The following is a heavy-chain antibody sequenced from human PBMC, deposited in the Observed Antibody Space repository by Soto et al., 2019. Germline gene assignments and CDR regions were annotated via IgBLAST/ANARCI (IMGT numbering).Heavy chain of an antibody. CDR2: ISAYNGNK. CDR1: GYTFTSYG. J-gene: IGHJ6*02. Sequence: QVQLVQSGAEVKKPGASVKVSCKASGYTFTSYGISWVRQAPGQGLEWMGWISAYNGNKNYAQKVQGRVTMTTDTSTSTAYMELRSLRSDDTAVYYCARVTFGRPEGCYYGMDVWGQGTTVTVPS. D-gene: IGHD3-10*01. CDR3: ARVTFGRPEGCYYGMDV. V-gene: IGHV1-18*01.